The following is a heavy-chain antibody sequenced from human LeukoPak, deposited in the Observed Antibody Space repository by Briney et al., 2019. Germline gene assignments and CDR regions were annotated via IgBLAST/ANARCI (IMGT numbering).Heavy chain of an antibody. D-gene: IGHD4-23*01. CDR2: ISADNGDT. V-gene: IGHV1-18*01. CDR3: ARDLPRRESNSFYFYAYYMDV. Sequence: ASVKVPCKASGYSFTSYGISWVRQAPGQGLEWVGWISADNGDTTNAQKAQGRVTMTTDTSTSTASMELRSLRFDDTAVYYCARDLPRRESNSFYFYAYYMDVWGKGTTVIVSS. J-gene: IGHJ6*03. CDR1: GYSFTSYG.